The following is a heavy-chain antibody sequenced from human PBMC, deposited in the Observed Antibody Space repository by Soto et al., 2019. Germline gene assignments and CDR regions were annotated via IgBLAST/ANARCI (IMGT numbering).Heavy chain of an antibody. D-gene: IGHD2-2*02. CDR2: MSRTGDNT. CDR1: GFTFSIYA. V-gene: IGHV3-23*01. Sequence: GGSLRLSCAASGFTFSIYAMTWVRQSPGKGLEWVSSMSRTGDNTYYADSVKGRFTISRDNSKNTLYLQMNSLRAEDTAIYYCAKDQSNSNPLYLFDFWGPGTLVTVSS. CDR3: AKDQSNSNPLYLFDF. J-gene: IGHJ4*02.